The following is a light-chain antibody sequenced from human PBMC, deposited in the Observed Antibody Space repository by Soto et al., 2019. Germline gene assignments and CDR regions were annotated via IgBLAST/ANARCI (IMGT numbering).Light chain of an antibody. V-gene: IGKV3-15*01. Sequence: EIVMTQSPATLSVSPGEGATLSCKASQTVYNNLAWYQQRPGQPPRLLIYDASTRATGISARFSGSGYGTEFPLTHSSLRSEDFAVYFCQRCRNWPLTFGGGTKV. J-gene: IGKJ4*01. CDR3: QRCRNWPLT. CDR2: DAS. CDR1: QTVYNN.